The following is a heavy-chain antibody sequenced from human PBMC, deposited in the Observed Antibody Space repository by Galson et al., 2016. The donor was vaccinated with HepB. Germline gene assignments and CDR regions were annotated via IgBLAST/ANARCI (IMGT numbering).Heavy chain of an antibody. Sequence: SLRLSCAASGFTFTTFYMSWIRQAPGKGLEWVSLITSGDTTYYADAVKGRFTIFRDNSKNTLSLQMTRLRVEGTAVYFCARSDYFGSGNYEFWGQGTMVTVSS. V-gene: IGHV3-53*01. CDR2: ITSGDTT. CDR1: GFTFTTFY. CDR3: ARSDYFGSGNYEF. D-gene: IGHD3-10*01. J-gene: IGHJ3*01.